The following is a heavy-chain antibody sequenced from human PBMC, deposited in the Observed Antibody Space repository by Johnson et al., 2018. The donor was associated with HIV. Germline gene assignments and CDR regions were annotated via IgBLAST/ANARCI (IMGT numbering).Heavy chain of an antibody. CDR1: GFTFSNAW. V-gene: IGHV3-15*01. CDR2: IKSKTDGGTT. D-gene: IGHD6-13*01. Sequence: VQLVESGGGLVKPGGSLRLSCAASGFTFSNAWMSWVRQDPGKGLEWVGRIKSKTDGGTTDYAAPVKGRFTISRDDSKNTLYLQMNSLKTEDTAVYYCTTQQRADAFDIWGQGTMVTVSS. CDR3: TTQQRADAFDI. J-gene: IGHJ3*02.